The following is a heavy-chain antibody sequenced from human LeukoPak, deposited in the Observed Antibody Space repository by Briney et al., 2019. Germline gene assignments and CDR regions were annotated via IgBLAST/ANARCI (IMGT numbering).Heavy chain of an antibody. CDR3: ARDRQYYGSGSYYIDYYGMDV. CDR1: GFTFSDYY. CDR2: ISRSGSTI. D-gene: IGHD3-10*01. Sequence: MAGGSLRLSCAASGFTFSDYYMSWIRQAPGKGQERVSYISRSGSTIYYADSVKGRFTISRDNAKNSLYLQMNSLRAEDTAVYYCARDRQYYGSGSYYIDYYGMDVWGQGTTVTVSS. J-gene: IGHJ6*02. V-gene: IGHV3-11*01.